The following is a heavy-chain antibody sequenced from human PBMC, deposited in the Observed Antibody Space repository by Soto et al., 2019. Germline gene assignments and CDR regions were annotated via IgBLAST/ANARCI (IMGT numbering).Heavy chain of an antibody. CDR3: ARQDDFWSGSNWFDP. D-gene: IGHD3-3*01. Sequence: QLQLQQSGPGLVKPSEILSLTCTVSGGSITSSNYYWGWIRQPPGKGLQWIGNVYYNGFTYYNPSLKSRVTISVDTSKNHFSPKLTSVTAADTAVYYCARQDDFWSGSNWFDPWGQGTLVTVSS. V-gene: IGHV4-39*01. CDR2: VYYNGFT. CDR1: GGSITSSNYY. J-gene: IGHJ5*02.